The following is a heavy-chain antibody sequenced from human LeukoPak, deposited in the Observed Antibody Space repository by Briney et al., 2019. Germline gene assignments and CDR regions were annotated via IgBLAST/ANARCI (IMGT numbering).Heavy chain of an antibody. CDR2: ISYDGSNK. V-gene: IGHV3-30*04. Sequence: GGSLRLSCAASGFTFSSYAMHWVRQAPGKGLEWVAVISYDGSNKYYADSVKGRFTISRDNSKNTLYLQMNSLRAEDTAVYYCARDHYYGSGSYSYYFDYWGQETLVTVSS. CDR3: ARDHYYGSGSYSYYFDY. J-gene: IGHJ4*02. D-gene: IGHD3-10*01. CDR1: GFTFSSYA.